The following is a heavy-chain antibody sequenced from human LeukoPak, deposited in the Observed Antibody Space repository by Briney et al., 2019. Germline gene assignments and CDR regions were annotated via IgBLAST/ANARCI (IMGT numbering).Heavy chain of an antibody. CDR1: GFTFSTYW. Sequence: GGSLRLSCAASGFTFSTYWMSWVRQTPEKGLEWVANIKQDESEKYYVDSVKGRFTISRDNARNTLYLQMNSLRAEDTAVYYCARPSLNSGSYFDYWGQGILVTVSS. D-gene: IGHD1-26*01. J-gene: IGHJ4*02. V-gene: IGHV3-7*01. CDR3: ARPSLNSGSYFDY. CDR2: IKQDESEK.